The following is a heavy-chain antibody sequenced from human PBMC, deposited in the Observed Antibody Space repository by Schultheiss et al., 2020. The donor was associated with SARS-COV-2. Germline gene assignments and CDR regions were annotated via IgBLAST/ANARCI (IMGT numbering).Heavy chain of an antibody. Sequence: GESLKISCKASGYTFTSYGISWVRQAPGLGLEWMGWISVFNGNTNYAQMFQDRVIMTTDASTSTAYMELRSLRSDDTAVYYCARVEGGLVSRIIQPGWFDPWGQGTLVTVSS. CDR2: ISVFNGNT. V-gene: IGHV1-18*01. CDR3: ARVEGGLVSRIIQPGWFDP. D-gene: IGHD3-16*01. J-gene: IGHJ5*02. CDR1: GYTFTSYG.